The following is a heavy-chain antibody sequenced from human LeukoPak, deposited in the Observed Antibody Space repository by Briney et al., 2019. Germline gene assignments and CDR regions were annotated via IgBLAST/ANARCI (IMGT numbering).Heavy chain of an antibody. CDR3: ARQIAARPDAFDI. Sequence: SETLSLTCTVSGGSISSSSYYWGWIRQPPGKGLEWIGSIYYSGNTYYNLSLKSRVTISVDTSKNQFSLKLSSVTAADTAVYYCARQIAARPDAFDIWGQGTMVTVSS. D-gene: IGHD6-6*01. CDR2: IYYSGNT. CDR1: GGSISSSSYY. J-gene: IGHJ3*02. V-gene: IGHV4-39*01.